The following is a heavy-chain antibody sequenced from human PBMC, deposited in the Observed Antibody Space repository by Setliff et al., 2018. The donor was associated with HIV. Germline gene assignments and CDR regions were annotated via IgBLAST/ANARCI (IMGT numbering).Heavy chain of an antibody. CDR3: ARHSGLGGYYSPFDY. J-gene: IGHJ4*01. Sequence: SETLSLTCTVSGGSTKSSSDYWGWIRQPPGKGLEWIGTIYYSGSTYYNPSLKSRVTISVDTSKNQSSLKLSSVTAADTTVYYCARHSGLGGYYSPFDYWG. D-gene: IGHD3-22*01. CDR2: IYYSGST. V-gene: IGHV4-39*01. CDR1: GGSTKSSSDY.